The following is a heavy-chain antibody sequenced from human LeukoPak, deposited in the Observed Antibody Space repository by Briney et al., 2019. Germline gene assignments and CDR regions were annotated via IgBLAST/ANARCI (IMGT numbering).Heavy chain of an antibody. D-gene: IGHD6-19*01. CDR2: INPNSGDT. Sequence: GASVKVSCKASGYTLTDNYMHWVRQAPGQGFERMGWINPNSGDTNYAQKFQGRVTMTRDKSISTAYMDLSRLTSDDTAVYYCAKGRTEGGTLALDYWGQGTLVTVSS. CDR1: GYTLTDNY. J-gene: IGHJ4*02. CDR3: AKGRTEGGTLALDY. V-gene: IGHV1-2*02.